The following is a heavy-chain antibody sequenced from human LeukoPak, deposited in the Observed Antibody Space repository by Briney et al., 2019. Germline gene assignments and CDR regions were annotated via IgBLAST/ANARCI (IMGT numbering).Heavy chain of an antibody. CDR2: IYYSGST. V-gene: IGHV4-39*07. CDR1: GGSSSSSSYY. Sequence: SETLSLTCTVSGGSSSSSSYYWGWIRQPPGKGLEWIGSIYYSGSTYYNPSLKSRVTISVDTSKNQFSLKLSSVTAADTAVYYCARRRDFWSGSLDYWGQGTLVTVPS. CDR3: ARRRDFWSGSLDY. D-gene: IGHD3-3*01. J-gene: IGHJ4*02.